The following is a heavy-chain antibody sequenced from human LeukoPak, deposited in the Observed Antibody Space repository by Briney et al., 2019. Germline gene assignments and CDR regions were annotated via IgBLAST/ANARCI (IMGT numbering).Heavy chain of an antibody. D-gene: IGHD6-6*01. Sequence: GASVKVSCKASGYTFTSYYMHWVRQAPGQGLEWMGWINPNSGGTNYAQKFQGRVTMTRDTSISTAYMELSRLRSDDTAVYYCARGTYRTREYSSSSLDWFDPWGQGTLVTVSS. CDR1: GYTFTSYY. CDR2: INPNSGGT. V-gene: IGHV1-2*02. CDR3: ARGTYRTREYSSSSLDWFDP. J-gene: IGHJ5*02.